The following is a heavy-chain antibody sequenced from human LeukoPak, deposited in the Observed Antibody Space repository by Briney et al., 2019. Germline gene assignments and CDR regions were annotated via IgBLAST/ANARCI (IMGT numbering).Heavy chain of an antibody. D-gene: IGHD2-15*01. V-gene: IGHV4-39*01. CDR3: ASRYCSGGDCYSWFDP. CDR1: GGSIRSSYYY. CDR2: INHSGST. J-gene: IGHJ5*02. Sequence: SETLSLTCTVSGGSIRSSYYYWGWIRQPPGKGLEWIGEINHSGSTNYNPSLKSRVIISVDTSKNQFSLKLSSVTAADTAVYYCASRYCSGGDCYSWFDPWGQGILVTVSS.